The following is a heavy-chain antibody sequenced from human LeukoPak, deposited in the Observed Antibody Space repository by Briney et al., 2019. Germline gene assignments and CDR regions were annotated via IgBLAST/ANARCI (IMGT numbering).Heavy chain of an antibody. CDR2: ISDSGGNT. Sequence: GGSLRLSCAASGFTFSSYAMHRVRQAPGKGLEWVSAISDSGGNTYYADSVKGRFTISRDNSKNTLYLQMNSLRAEDTAVYYCARVIVFIDDASDVWGQGTMVTVPA. CDR1: GFTFSSYA. CDR3: ARVIVFIDDASDV. D-gene: IGHD2-21*01. J-gene: IGHJ3*01. V-gene: IGHV3-23*01.